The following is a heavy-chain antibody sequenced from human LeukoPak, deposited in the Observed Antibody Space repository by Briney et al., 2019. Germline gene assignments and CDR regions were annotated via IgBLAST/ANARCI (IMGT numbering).Heavy chain of an antibody. J-gene: IGHJ4*02. Sequence: SETLSLTCAVYGGSFSGYYWSRIRQPPGKGLEWIGEINHSGSTNYNPSLKSRVTISVDTSKNQFSLKLSSVTAADTAVYYCARAGQDILTGYKDYWGQGTLVTVSS. D-gene: IGHD3-9*01. CDR2: INHSGST. CDR3: ARAGQDILTGYKDY. CDR1: GGSFSGYY. V-gene: IGHV4-34*01.